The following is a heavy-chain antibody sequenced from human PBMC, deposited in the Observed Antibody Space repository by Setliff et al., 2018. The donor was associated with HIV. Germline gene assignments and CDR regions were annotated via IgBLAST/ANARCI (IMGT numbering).Heavy chain of an antibody. D-gene: IGHD3-10*01. J-gene: IGHJ4*02. CDR2: IYYIGIT. Sequence: SETLSLTCTVSGDSISRSSYYWGWIRQPPGKGLEWIGNIYYIGITNYYPSLESRVTISVDTSKNQFSLKVNSVTAADTAVYYCARQGLTMFPGGGVPAPILYYFDFWGQGILVTVSS. CDR3: ARQGLTMFPGGGVPAPILYYFDF. V-gene: IGHV4-39*01. CDR1: GDSISRSSYY.